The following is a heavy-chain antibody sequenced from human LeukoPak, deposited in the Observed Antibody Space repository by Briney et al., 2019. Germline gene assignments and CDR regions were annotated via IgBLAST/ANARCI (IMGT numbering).Heavy chain of an antibody. CDR1: GFTLSNFW. J-gene: IGHJ4*02. V-gene: IGHV3-7*01. Sequence: GGSLRLSCAASGFTLSNFWMSWVRQAPGKGLEWVANTKRDGSQTYYVDSVKGRFTISRDNAKNTLYLQMNSLRVEDTAVYYCARGRPHGNDYWGQGTLVTVSS. CDR2: TKRDGSQT. D-gene: IGHD4-23*01. CDR3: ARGRPHGNDY.